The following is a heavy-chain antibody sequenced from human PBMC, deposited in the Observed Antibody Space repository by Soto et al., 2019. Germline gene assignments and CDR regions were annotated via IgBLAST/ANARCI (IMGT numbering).Heavy chain of an antibody. CDR1: GGTFSSYA. Sequence: ASVKVSCKASGGTFSSYALSWVRQAPGEGLEWMGGIIPIFGTANYAQKFQGRVTITADESTSTAYMELSSLRSEDTAVYYCAREGIRSGLYRGSDYWMDVWGRGTTVTVS. CDR2: IIPIFGTA. J-gene: IGHJ6*02. CDR3: AREGIRSGLYRGSDYWMDV. V-gene: IGHV1-69*13. D-gene: IGHD6-19*01.